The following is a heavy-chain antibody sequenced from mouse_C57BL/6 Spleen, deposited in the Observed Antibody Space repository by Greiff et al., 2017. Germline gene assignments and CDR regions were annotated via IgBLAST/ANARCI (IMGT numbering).Heavy chain of an antibody. CDR1: GYSITSGYY. V-gene: IGHV3-6*01. Sequence: DVQLQESGPGLVKPSQSLSLTCSVTGYSITSGYYWNWIRQFPGNKLAWMGYISYDGSNNYNPSLKNRISITRDTSKNQFFLKLNSVTTEDTATYYCAREGYGSSYVDYWGQGTTLTVSS. D-gene: IGHD1-1*01. J-gene: IGHJ2*01. CDR2: ISYDGSN. CDR3: AREGYGSSYVDY.